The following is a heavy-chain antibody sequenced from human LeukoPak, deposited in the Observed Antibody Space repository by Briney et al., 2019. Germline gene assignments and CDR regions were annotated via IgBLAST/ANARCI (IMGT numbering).Heavy chain of an antibody. CDR1: GGYISSNSYY. CDR3: ARHRLQQLLVPPDY. CDR2: LSYSVST. D-gene: IGHD6-13*01. V-gene: IGHV4-39*01. J-gene: IGHJ4*02. Sequence: PSETLSLTCTVSGGYISSNSYYWGWIRQPPGKGPEWIASLSYSVSTSYNPSLKSRVTISVDTSKNQFSLKLNSVTAADTAVYYCARHRLQQLLVPPDYWGQGTLVTVSS.